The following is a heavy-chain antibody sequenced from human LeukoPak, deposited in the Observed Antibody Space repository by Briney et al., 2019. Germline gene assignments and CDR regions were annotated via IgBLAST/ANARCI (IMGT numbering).Heavy chain of an antibody. Sequence: PGRSLRLSCAASGFTFSSYAMHWVRQAPGKGLEWVAVISYDGSNKYYADSVKGRFTISRDNSKNTLYLQMNSLRAEDTAVYYCARDLGYQLLFYEGFDYWGQGTLVTVS. D-gene: IGHD2-2*01. CDR2: ISYDGSNK. CDR1: GFTFSSYA. CDR3: ARDLGYQLLFYEGFDY. J-gene: IGHJ4*02. V-gene: IGHV3-30-3*01.